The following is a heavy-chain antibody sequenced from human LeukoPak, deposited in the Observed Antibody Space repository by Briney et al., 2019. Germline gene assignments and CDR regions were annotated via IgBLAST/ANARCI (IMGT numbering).Heavy chain of an antibody. Sequence: PGGSLRLSCAASGFTFSSYSMNWVRQAPGKGLEWVSSISSSSSYIYYADSVKGRFTISRDNAKNSLYLQMNSLRAEDTAVYYCARPPWGSGSFGYYYGMDVWGKGTTVTVSS. J-gene: IGHJ6*04. V-gene: IGHV3-21*01. CDR1: GFTFSSYS. CDR3: ARPPWGSGSFGYYYGMDV. D-gene: IGHD3-10*01. CDR2: ISSSSSYI.